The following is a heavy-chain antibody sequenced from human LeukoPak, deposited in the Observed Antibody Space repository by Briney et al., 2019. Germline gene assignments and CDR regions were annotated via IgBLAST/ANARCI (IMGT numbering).Heavy chain of an antibody. V-gene: IGHV4-34*01. CDR1: GGPFSDSSYY. CDR3: ARGILWFGELLPLWFDP. CDR2: INHSGST. Sequence: SETLSLTCTVSGGPFSDSSYYWAWIRQPPGKGLEWIGEINHSGSTNYNPSLKSRVTISVDTSKNQFSLKLSSVTAADTAVYYCARGILWFGELLPLWFDPWGQGTLVTVSS. J-gene: IGHJ5*02. D-gene: IGHD3-10*01.